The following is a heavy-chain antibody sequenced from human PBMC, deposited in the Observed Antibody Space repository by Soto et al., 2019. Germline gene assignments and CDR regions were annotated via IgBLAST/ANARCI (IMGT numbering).Heavy chain of an antibody. CDR3: TSSPPSYCGGDCSIPLYYYYGMDV. V-gene: IGHV3-73*01. J-gene: IGHJ6*02. CDR1: GFTFSGSA. D-gene: IGHD2-21*02. Sequence: GGSLRLSCAASGFTFSGSAMHWVRQASGKGLEWVGRIRSKANSYATAYAASVKGRFTISRDDSKNTAYLQVNSLKTEDTAVYYCTSSPPSYCGGDCSIPLYYYYGMDVWGQGTTVTVSS. CDR2: IRSKANSYAT.